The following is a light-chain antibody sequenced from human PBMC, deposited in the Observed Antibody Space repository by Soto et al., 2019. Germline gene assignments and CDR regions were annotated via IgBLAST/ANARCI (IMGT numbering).Light chain of an antibody. J-gene: IGLJ2*01. CDR3: QTWGTGTVV. Sequence: QLVLTQSPSASASLGASVKLTCTLSSGHSSYTFAWYQQQPEKGPRFLMKLNSDGSHSKGDGIPDRFSGSSSGAERYLTISSLQSEDEADYYCQTWGTGTVVFDGGTKVTVL. CDR1: SGHSSYT. CDR2: LNSDGSH. V-gene: IGLV4-69*01.